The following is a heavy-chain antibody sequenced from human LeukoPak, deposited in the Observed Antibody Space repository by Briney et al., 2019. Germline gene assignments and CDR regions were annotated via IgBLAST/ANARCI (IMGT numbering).Heavy chain of an antibody. Sequence: LAGGSLRLSCAASGFTFDDYAMHWVRQAPGKGLEWVSGISWNSGSIGYADSVKGRFTISRDNAKNSLYLQMNSLRAEDTALYYCAKDTLVGARYYGMDVWGQGTTVTVSS. CDR2: ISWNSGSI. D-gene: IGHD1-26*01. CDR3: AKDTLVGARYYGMDV. CDR1: GFTFDDYA. J-gene: IGHJ6*02. V-gene: IGHV3-9*01.